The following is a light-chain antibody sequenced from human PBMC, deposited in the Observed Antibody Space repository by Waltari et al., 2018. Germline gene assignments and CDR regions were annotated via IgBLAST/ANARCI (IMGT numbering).Light chain of an antibody. CDR2: AKD. CDR1: FTNLGIGH. Sequence: QSVLTQPPSVSAAPGQKVTISCSGSFTNLGIGHIPWYQQGPGAAPNLLIYAKDKRPSGTPDRFSASNSGTSATLGITGVQTGDEADYYCGTWNIGLSLWVFGGGTRLTVL. V-gene: IGLV1-51*01. CDR3: GTWNIGLSLWV. J-gene: IGLJ3*02.